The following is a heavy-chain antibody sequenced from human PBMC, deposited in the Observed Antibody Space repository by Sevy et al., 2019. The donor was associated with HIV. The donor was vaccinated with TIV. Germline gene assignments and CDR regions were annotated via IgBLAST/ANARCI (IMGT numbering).Heavy chain of an antibody. CDR3: AIIAVAGTSHY. CDR1: GYTLTELS. CDR2: FDPEDGET. V-gene: IGHV1-24*01. J-gene: IGHJ4*02. D-gene: IGHD6-19*01. Sequence: ASVKVSCKVSGYTLTELSMHWVRQAPGKGLEWMGGFDPEDGETIYAQKFQGRVTMTEETSTDTAYMELSSLRSEDTAVYYCAIIAVAGTSHYWGQGTLVTVSS.